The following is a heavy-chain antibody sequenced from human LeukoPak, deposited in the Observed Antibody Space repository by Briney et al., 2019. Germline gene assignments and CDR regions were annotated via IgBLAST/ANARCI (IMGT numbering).Heavy chain of an antibody. Sequence: GGPLSPPCPAPGSTLGNYGITGAGRAQGRGREGGPNKSKHGSEKYYLDSVKGRFTISRDNAKNSLYLQMNSLRAEDTAVYYCARDADGGYYYYYYYMDVWGKGTTVTVSS. CDR1: GSTLGNYG. D-gene: IGHD3-16*01. CDR2: KSKHGSEK. V-gene: IGHV3-7*01. J-gene: IGHJ6*03. CDR3: ARDADGGYYYYYYYMDV.